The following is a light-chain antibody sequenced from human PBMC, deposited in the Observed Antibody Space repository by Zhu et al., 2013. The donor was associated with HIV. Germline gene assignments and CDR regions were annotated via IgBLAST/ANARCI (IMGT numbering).Light chain of an antibody. Sequence: EIVLTQSPGTLSLSPGERATLSCRASPSVWSNYLAWYQQKPGQPPMLLIFAASSRAAGIPARFSGSGSGTDFTLTISGLEPEDFAVYYCQQYGTSPLTFGGGPTMEIK. J-gene: IGKJ4*01. CDR3: QQYGTSPLT. V-gene: IGKV3-20*01. CDR1: PSVWSNY. CDR2: AAS.